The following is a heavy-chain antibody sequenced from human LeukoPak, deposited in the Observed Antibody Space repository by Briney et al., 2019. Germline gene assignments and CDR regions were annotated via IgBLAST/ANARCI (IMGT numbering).Heavy chain of an antibody. D-gene: IGHD3-22*01. CDR1: GFTFSSYW. CDR2: IKQDRSEK. CDR3: ARVYYDSSGYYSGPNDAFDI. Sequence: GGSLRLSCAASGFTFSSYWMSWVRQAPGKGLEGVANIKQDRSEKYYVDSVKGRFTISRDNAKNSLYLRMNSLRAEDTAVYYCARVYYDSSGYYSGPNDAFDIWGQGTMVTVSS. J-gene: IGHJ3*02. V-gene: IGHV3-7*01.